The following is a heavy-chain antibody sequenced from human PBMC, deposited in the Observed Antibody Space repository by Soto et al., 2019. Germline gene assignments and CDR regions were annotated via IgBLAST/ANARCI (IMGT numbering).Heavy chain of an antibody. J-gene: IGHJ6*02. CDR3: AKDLHLSIRNYYGMDV. V-gene: IGHV3-30*18. CDR2: ISYDGSYK. CDR1: GFTFSSYG. Sequence: QVQLVESGGGVVQPGRSLRLSCAASGFTFSSYGMHWVRQAPGKGLEWVAVISYDGSYKYYADSVKGRFTISRDNSKNTLYLQMKSLRPEDTAVYYCAKDLHLSIRNYYGMDVWGQGTTVTVSS. D-gene: IGHD3-3*02.